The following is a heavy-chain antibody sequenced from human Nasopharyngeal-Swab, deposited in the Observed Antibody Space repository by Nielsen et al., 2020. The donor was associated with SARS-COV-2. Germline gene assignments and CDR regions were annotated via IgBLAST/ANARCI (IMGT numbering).Heavy chain of an antibody. Sequence: ASVKVSCKASGFTFTTYDINWVRQASRQGPEWMGWMTPKTGYTGYAQKFQGRVTMTWNTSISTAYMDLSSLTSEDTAVYYCARGGPVAFDYWGQGSLVIVSS. D-gene: IGHD6-19*01. CDR1: GFTFTTYD. J-gene: IGHJ4*02. CDR2: MTPKTGYT. CDR3: ARGGPVAFDY. V-gene: IGHV1-8*01.